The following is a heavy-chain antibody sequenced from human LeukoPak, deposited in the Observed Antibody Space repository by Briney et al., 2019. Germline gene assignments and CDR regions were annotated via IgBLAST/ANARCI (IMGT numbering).Heavy chain of an antibody. CDR2: IYYSGST. V-gene: IGHV4-39*07. Sequence: SETLSLTCTVSGGSISSSSYHWGWIRQPPGKGLEWIGSIYYSGSTYYNPSLKSRVTISVDTSKQQFSLKLSSVTAADTAVYYCARRATARWFDPWGQGTLVTVSS. D-gene: IGHD5-12*01. CDR1: GGSISSSSYH. CDR3: ARRATARWFDP. J-gene: IGHJ5*02.